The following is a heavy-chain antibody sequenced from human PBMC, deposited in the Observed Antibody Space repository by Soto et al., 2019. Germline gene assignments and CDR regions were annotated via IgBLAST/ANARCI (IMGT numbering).Heavy chain of an antibody. Sequence: QVQLVQSGAEVQKPGASVKVSCKASGYTFTSYYMHWVRQAPGPGLEWKGIIKPTGGSTSYAQKIKGRVTMTRDTSTRTVDMELISLTAEDAAEYYCARTFSDGLSIDYWGQGTLVTVSS. CDR2: IKPTGGST. D-gene: IGHD6-25*01. CDR3: ARTFSDGLSIDY. CDR1: GYTFTSYY. J-gene: IGHJ4*02. V-gene: IGHV1-46*03.